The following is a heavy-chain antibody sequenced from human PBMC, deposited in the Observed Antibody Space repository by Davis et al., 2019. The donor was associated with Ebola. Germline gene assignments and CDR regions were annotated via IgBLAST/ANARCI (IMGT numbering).Heavy chain of an antibody. CDR3: ARAGGDIVYYYGMDV. Sequence: GGSLRLSCTASGFTFSDQYMNWIRQLPGGGLEWLSYISGNSRDTKYADSVKGRFTISRDNAKNSLYLQMNSLRAEDTAVYYCARAGGDIVYYYGMDVWGQGTTVTVSS. CDR2: ISGNSRDT. CDR1: GFTFSDQY. D-gene: IGHD2-15*01. J-gene: IGHJ6*02. V-gene: IGHV3-11*06.